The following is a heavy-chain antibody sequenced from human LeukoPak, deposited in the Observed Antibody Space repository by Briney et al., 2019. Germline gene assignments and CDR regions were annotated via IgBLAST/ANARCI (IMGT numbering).Heavy chain of an antibody. Sequence: ASVKVSCEASGYTFTGYYMHWVRQAPGQGLEWMGWINPKSGGTNYAQNFQGRVTMTSDTSISTAYMELSGLRFDDRAVYYCVRDMMAAAGTGAWGQGTLVTVSS. CDR1: GYTFTGYY. CDR2: INPKSGGT. CDR3: VRDMMAAAGTGA. J-gene: IGHJ5*02. V-gene: IGHV1-2*02. D-gene: IGHD6-13*01.